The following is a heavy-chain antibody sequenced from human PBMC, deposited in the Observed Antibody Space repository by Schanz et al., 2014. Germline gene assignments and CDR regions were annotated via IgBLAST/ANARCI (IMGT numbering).Heavy chain of an antibody. CDR3: ARVHHYDPSGWGYFDY. Sequence: EVQLVESGGGLVKRGESLRLSCSASGFSFSSYSMNWVRQAPGKGLEWVSVIYSGIGAYYADSVKDRFTVSRDNSKNTVYLQMNRLRAEDTAVYYCARVHHYDPSGWGYFDYWGQGALVTVSS. CDR2: IYSGIGA. V-gene: IGHV3-66*01. D-gene: IGHD3-22*01. CDR1: GFSFSSYS. J-gene: IGHJ4*02.